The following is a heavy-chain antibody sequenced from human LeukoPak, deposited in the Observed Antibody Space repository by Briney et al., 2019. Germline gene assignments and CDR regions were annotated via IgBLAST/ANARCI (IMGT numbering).Heavy chain of an antibody. CDR2: IYYSGST. Sequence: PSQTLSLTCTVSGGSISSGGYYWSWIRQHPGKGLEWIGYIYYSGSTYYNPSLKSRVTISVDTSKNQFSLKLSSVTAADTAVYYCARATRTIFGVVSSIDPWGQGTLVTVSS. CDR1: GGSISSGGYY. D-gene: IGHD3-3*01. J-gene: IGHJ5*02. V-gene: IGHV4-31*03. CDR3: ARATRTIFGVVSSIDP.